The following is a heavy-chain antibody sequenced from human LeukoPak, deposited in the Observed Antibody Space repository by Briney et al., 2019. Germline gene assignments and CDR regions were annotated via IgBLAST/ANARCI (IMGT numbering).Heavy chain of an antibody. J-gene: IGHJ4*02. CDR2: IYWDDDQ. CDR3: AHRNSGGNYFDF. Sequence: SGPTLVNPTQTLTLTCTFSGFSLSTNGMGVGWIRQPPGKALEWLAMIYWDDDQRYSPSLKSRLTITKDTSKNQVVLTMTNMDPVDTATYFCAHRNSGGNYFDFWGQGTLVTVSS. V-gene: IGHV2-5*02. CDR1: GFSLSTNGMG. D-gene: IGHD2-15*01.